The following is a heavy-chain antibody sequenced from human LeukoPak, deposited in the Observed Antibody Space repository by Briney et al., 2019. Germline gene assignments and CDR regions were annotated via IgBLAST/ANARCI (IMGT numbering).Heavy chain of an antibody. D-gene: IGHD3-22*01. CDR1: GGSDSSGGYY. V-gene: IGHV4-61*08. Sequence: TSETLSLTCTVSGGSDSSGGYYWSWIRQPPGKGLEWIGYIHYSGSTKYNPSLKSRVTISVDTSKNQFSLKLNSVTAADTAVYYCARRYYYDSSGYYYHFNFWGQGTLVTVSS. J-gene: IGHJ4*02. CDR2: IHYSGST. CDR3: ARRYYYDSSGYYYHFNF.